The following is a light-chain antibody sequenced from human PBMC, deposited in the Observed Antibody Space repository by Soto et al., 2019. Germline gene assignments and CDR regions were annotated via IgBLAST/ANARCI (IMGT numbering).Light chain of an antibody. J-gene: IGKJ1*01. Sequence: ELVVTQSPATLSVSPGERASLSCMASESVGRHLAWYHQKPGQAPKLLIYGASSRATGIPDRFSGSGSGTDFTLTISRLEPEDFAVYYCQQYGSSPKTFGQGTKVDIK. CDR3: QQYGSSPKT. CDR2: GAS. V-gene: IGKV3-20*01. CDR1: ESVGRH.